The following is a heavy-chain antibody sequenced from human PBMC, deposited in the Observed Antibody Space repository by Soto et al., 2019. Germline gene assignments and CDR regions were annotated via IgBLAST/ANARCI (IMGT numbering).Heavy chain of an antibody. CDR2: IGTAGDS. Sequence: GGSLRLSCAASGFTFNYYDMHWVRQATGKGLEWVSGIGTAGDSYYAGSLKGRFTISREDAKNSIYLQMNSLTPEDTAVYYCARGAPPGIVGDLDPWGQGTLVTVSS. CDR1: GFTFNYYD. J-gene: IGHJ5*02. CDR3: ARGAPPGIVGDLDP. V-gene: IGHV3-13*01. D-gene: IGHD1-26*01.